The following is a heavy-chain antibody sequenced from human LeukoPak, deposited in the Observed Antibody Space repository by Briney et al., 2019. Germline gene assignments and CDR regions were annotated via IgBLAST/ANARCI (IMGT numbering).Heavy chain of an antibody. Sequence: GGSLRLSCAASGFTFSSYGMHWVRQAPDKGLEWVAFIRYDGSNKYYADSVKGRFTISRDNSKNTLYLQMNSLRAEDTAVYYCATGSITIFGVVINGIYYFDYWGQGTLVTVSS. J-gene: IGHJ4*02. CDR2: IRYDGSNK. CDR1: GFTFSSYG. D-gene: IGHD3-3*01. CDR3: ATGSITIFGVVINGIYYFDY. V-gene: IGHV3-30*02.